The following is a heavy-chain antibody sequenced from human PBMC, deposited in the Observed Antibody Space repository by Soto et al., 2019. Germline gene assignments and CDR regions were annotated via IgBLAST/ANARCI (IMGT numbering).Heavy chain of an antibody. CDR2: INPSGGYT. V-gene: IGHV1-46*01. CDR1: GHSSSSYF. CDR3: AREPPMTGLFAY. D-gene: IGHD3-9*01. J-gene: IGHJ4*01. Sequence: QVQLVQSGAEVKKPWASVKFSCKASGHSSSSYFMHWVRQAPGQGLEWMGVINPSGGYTSFTQKFQRRVSVTRDTATNTVYMEFSSLRFEDTAVYYGAREPPMTGLFAYWGHGALVSVSS.